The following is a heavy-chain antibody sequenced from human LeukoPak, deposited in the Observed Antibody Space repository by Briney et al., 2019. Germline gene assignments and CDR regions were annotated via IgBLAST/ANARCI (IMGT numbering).Heavy chain of an antibody. D-gene: IGHD3-22*01. CDR3: ARYYDSSGYYYLDY. Sequence: PETLSLTCTVSGGSISSSSYYWGWLRQPRGKGLEWIGSIYYSGSTYYNPSLKSRVTISVDTSKNQFSLKLSSVTAADTAVYYCARYYDSSGYYYLDYWGQGTLVTVSS. V-gene: IGHV4-39*07. J-gene: IGHJ4*02. CDR2: IYYSGST. CDR1: GGSISSSSYY.